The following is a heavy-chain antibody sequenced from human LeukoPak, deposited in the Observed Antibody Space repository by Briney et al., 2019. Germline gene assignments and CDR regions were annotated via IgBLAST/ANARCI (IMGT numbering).Heavy chain of an antibody. D-gene: IGHD4-17*01. V-gene: IGHV3-66*01. CDR1: GFTFSSNY. CDR2: IYSGGST. Sequence: GGSLRLSCAASGFTFSSNYMSWVRQAPGKGLEWVSVIYSGGSTYYADSVKGRFTISRDNSKNTLYLQMNSLRAEDTAVYYCARALYGDYGLFDYWGQGTLVTVSS. CDR3: ARALYGDYGLFDY. J-gene: IGHJ4*02.